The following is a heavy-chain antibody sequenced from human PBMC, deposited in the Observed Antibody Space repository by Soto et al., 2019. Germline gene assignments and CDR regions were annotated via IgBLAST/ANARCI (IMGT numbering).Heavy chain of an antibody. J-gene: IGHJ3*02. CDR2: ISGSGGRA. Sequence: EVQLLESGGGLVQPGGSLRLSCEASGFTFTSYAMTWVRQAPGKGLEWLSVISGSGGRAYYADSVKGRLTISRDNSKHTLHLQMDSLRAEDTAVYYCATDLGIDERAFDIWGQGTMVTVSS. CDR3: ATDLGIDERAFDI. D-gene: IGHD7-27*01. V-gene: IGHV3-23*01. CDR1: GFTFTSYA.